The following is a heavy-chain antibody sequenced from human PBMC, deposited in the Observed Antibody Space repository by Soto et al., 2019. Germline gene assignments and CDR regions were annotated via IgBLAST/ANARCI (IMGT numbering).Heavy chain of an antibody. CDR2: INPNSGGT. V-gene: IGHV1-2*04. J-gene: IGHJ6*02. CDR3: ARTGIAAAGTSFPPSDYYGMDV. Sequence: ASVKVSCKASGYTFTGYYMHWVRQAPGQGLEWMGWINPNSGGTNYAQKFQGWVTMTRDTSISTAYMELSRLRSDDTAVYYCARTGIAAAGTSFPPSDYYGMDVWGQGTTVTVSS. D-gene: IGHD6-13*01. CDR1: GYTFTGYY.